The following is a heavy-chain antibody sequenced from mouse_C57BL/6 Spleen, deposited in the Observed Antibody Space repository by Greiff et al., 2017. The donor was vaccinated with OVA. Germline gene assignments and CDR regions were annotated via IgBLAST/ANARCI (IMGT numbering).Heavy chain of an antibody. CDR3: TRGDDYDGFAY. J-gene: IGHJ3*01. V-gene: IGHV6-6*01. CDR1: GFTFSDAW. CDR2: IRNKANNHAT. Sequence: EVQLVESGGGLVQPGGSMKLSCAASGFTFSDAWMDWVRQSPEKGLEWVAEIRNKANNHATYYAESVKGRFTISRDDSKSSVYLQMNSLRAEDTGIYYCTRGDDYDGFAYWGQGTLVTVSA. D-gene: IGHD2-4*01.